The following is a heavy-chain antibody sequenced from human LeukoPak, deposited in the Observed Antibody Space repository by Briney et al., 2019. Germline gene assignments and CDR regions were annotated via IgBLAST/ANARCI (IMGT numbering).Heavy chain of an antibody. CDR2: ISSNGGRT. Sequence: PGGSLRLSCAASGFTFSSYAFHWVRQAPGKGLEYVSAISSNGGRTYYANSVKGRFTISRDNSKNTLYLQMGGLRAEDMAVYYCARDFLVGATAFDIWGQGTMVTVSS. V-gene: IGHV3-64*01. J-gene: IGHJ3*02. CDR3: ARDFLVGATAFDI. D-gene: IGHD1-26*01. CDR1: GFTFSSYA.